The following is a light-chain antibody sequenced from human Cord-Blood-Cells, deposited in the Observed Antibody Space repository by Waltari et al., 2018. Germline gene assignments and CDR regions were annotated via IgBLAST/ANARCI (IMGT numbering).Light chain of an antibody. CDR1: QSVSSN. V-gene: IGKV3-15*01. CDR2: GAS. J-gene: IGKJ1*01. Sequence: EIVMTQSPATLSVSPGERATLSCRASQSVSSNLGWYQQKPGQAPRPLIYGASTRATGIPARFRGSVSGTEFTLTISSLQSEDFAVYYCQQYNNWPETFGQGTKVEIK. CDR3: QQYNNWPET.